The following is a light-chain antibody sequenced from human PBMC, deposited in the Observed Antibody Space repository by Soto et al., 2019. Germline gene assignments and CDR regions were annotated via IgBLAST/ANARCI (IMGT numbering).Light chain of an antibody. CDR1: QFISTY. CDR2: AAS. V-gene: IGKV1-39*01. CDR3: QESYTALWGT. Sequence: DIQMTQSPSSLSASVGDRVTIACRASQFISTYLNWYQHKPGKAPKLLIYAASSLKSGVPSRFVGSGSGTDFTLTISSLQPEDFATYYCQESYTALWGTFGQGTKVEI. J-gene: IGKJ1*01.